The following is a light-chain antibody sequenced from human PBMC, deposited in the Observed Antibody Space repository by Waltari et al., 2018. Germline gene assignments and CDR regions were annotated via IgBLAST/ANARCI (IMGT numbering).Light chain of an antibody. Sequence: DIQMTQSPSTLSASVGDRVTITCRASQSISSWLAWYQQQPGKAPKLLIYKASSLQSGVPSRFRGSGSGTEFTLTISSLQPDDFATYCCQQYNFYPWTFGQGTKVEI. CDR2: KAS. CDR1: QSISSW. V-gene: IGKV1-5*03. CDR3: QQYNFYPWT. J-gene: IGKJ1*01.